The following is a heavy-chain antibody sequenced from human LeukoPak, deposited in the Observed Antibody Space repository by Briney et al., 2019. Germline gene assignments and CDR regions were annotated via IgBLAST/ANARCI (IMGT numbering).Heavy chain of an antibody. CDR2: VTSGSNT. J-gene: IGHJ4*02. CDR1: GFTFSSYA. D-gene: IGHD3-10*01. V-gene: IGHV3-23*01. Sequence: QPGGSLRLSCAASGFTFSSYAMTWVRQAPGKGLEWVSTVTSGSNTYYADSVKGRLTTSRDNSKNTLYLQMNSLRAEDTALYYCARNRIDSGSKYYFDYWGQGTLVTVSS. CDR3: ARNRIDSGSKYYFDY.